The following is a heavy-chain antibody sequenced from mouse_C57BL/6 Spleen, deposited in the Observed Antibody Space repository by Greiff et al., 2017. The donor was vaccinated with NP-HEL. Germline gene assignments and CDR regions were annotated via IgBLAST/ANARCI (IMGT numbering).Heavy chain of an antibody. CDR2: IDPSDSYT. CDR1: GYTFTSYW. D-gene: IGHD2-5*01. CDR3: ARSDYSNYPAWFAY. J-gene: IGHJ3*01. V-gene: IGHV1-69*01. Sequence: QVQLQQPGAELVMPGASVKLSCKASGYTFTSYWMHWVKQRPGQGLEWIGEIDPSDSYTNYNQKFKGKSTLTVDKSSSTAYMQLSSLTSEDSAVYFCARSDYSNYPAWFAYWGQGTLVTVSA.